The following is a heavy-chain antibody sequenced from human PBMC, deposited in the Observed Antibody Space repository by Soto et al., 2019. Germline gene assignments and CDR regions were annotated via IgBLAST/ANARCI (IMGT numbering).Heavy chain of an antibody. V-gene: IGHV4-59*01. CDR2: IYYSGST. D-gene: IGHD3-3*01. CDR3: ARLVGYYDFWSGYLPYYFDY. Sequence: SETLSLTCTVSGGSISSYYWSWIRQPPGKGLEWIGYIYYSGSTNYNPSLKSRVAISVDTSKDQFSLKLSSVTAADTAVYYCARLVGYYDFWSGYLPYYFDYWGQGTLVTVSS. CDR1: GGSISSYY. J-gene: IGHJ4*02.